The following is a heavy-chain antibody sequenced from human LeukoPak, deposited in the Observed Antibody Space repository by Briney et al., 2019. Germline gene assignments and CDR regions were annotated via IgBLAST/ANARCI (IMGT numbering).Heavy chain of an antibody. CDR2: ICYSGST. J-gene: IGHJ4*02. Sequence: SEALSLTCTVAGGSISSYYWSWIRPPPGKGLEWVGYICYSGSTNYNPSLKSRVTISVDTSKNQSSLKLSCVTAADTAVYYCARLYCSGGSCYVDYWGQGTLVTVSP. CDR3: ARLYCSGGSCYVDY. D-gene: IGHD2-15*01. CDR1: GGSISSYY. V-gene: IGHV4-59*08.